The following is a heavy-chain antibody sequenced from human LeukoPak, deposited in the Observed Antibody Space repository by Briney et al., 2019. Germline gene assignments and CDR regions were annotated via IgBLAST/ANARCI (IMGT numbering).Heavy chain of an antibody. V-gene: IGHV1-46*01. D-gene: IGHD3-22*01. CDR1: GYTFTDYY. CDR2: ISPSGGSS. CDR3: ARGVRSYYYDSSGYYYESFDY. Sequence: GASVKVSCKASGYTFTDYYIHWVRQAPGQGLEWMGIISPSGGSSSYAQKFQGRVTMTRNTSISTAYMELSSLRSEDTAVYHCARGVRSYYYDSSGYYYESFDYWGQGTLVTVSS. J-gene: IGHJ4*02.